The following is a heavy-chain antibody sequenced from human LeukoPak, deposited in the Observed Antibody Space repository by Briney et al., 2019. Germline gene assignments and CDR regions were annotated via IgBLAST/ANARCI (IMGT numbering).Heavy chain of an antibody. CDR2: IYYSGST. Sequence: SETLSLTCTVSGGSISSGDYYWSWIRQPPGKGLEWIGYIYYSGSTYYNPSHKSRVTISVDTSKNQFSLKLSSVTAADTAVYYCARDLLNEGNHLDYWGQGTLVTVSS. D-gene: IGHD4-23*01. J-gene: IGHJ4*02. CDR3: ARDLLNEGNHLDY. V-gene: IGHV4-30-4*01. CDR1: GGSISSGDYY.